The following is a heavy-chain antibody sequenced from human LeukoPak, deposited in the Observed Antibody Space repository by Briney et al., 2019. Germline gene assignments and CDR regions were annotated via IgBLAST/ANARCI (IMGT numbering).Heavy chain of an antibody. CDR3: ARVRITMLRGRNDFYYMDV. Sequence: GGSLRLSCVASEFTVRSNYMTWVRQAPGKGLEWDSILHTGGNTYNADSVKGRFTISRDDSKNTVYLQMNSLRAEDTAVYYCARVRITMLRGRNDFYYMDVWGKGTTVIVTS. D-gene: IGHD3-10*01. CDR2: LHTGGNT. CDR1: EFTVRSNY. J-gene: IGHJ6*03. V-gene: IGHV3-53*01.